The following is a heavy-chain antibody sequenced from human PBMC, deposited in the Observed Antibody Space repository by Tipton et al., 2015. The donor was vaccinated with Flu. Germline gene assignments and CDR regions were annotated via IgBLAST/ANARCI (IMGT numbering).Heavy chain of an antibody. D-gene: IGHD3-3*01. V-gene: IGHV4-59*01. CDR2: IYYSGST. Sequence: LRLSCTVSGGSISSYYWSWIRQPPGKGLEWIGYIYYSGSTNYNPSLKSRVTISVDTSKNQFSLKLSSVTAADTAVYYCARDEYDFWSGYHGGMDVWGQGPTVPVSS. CDR1: GGSISSYY. J-gene: IGHJ6*02. CDR3: ARDEYDFWSGYHGGMDV.